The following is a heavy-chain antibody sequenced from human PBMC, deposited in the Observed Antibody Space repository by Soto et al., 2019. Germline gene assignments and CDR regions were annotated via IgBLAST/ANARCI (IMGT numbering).Heavy chain of an antibody. CDR1: GFTFRSYA. V-gene: IGHV3-23*01. D-gene: IGHD2-15*01. J-gene: IGHJ4*02. Sequence: EVQLLESGGGLVQPGGSLRLSCAASGFTFRSYAMTWVRQAPGKGLEWVSTIRASGDSTYYADSVKGRITISRDNSKNALYLQINSLEAEETAVYFCASGRYPCEMDEWGQGILVSVSS. CDR3: ASGRYPCEMDE. CDR2: IRASGDST.